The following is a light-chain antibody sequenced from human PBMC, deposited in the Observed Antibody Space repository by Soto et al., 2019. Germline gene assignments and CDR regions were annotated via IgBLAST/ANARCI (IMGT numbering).Light chain of an antibody. V-gene: IGKV1-5*03. CDR1: QSISSW. CDR2: KAS. CDR3: QQYNSPWT. Sequence: DIQMTQSPSTLSAAVGDRVTSTCRASQSISSWLAWYQQKPGKAPKLLIYKASSLESGVPSRFSGSGSGTEFTLTISSLQPDDFATYYCQQYNSPWTFGQGTKVDIK. J-gene: IGKJ1*01.